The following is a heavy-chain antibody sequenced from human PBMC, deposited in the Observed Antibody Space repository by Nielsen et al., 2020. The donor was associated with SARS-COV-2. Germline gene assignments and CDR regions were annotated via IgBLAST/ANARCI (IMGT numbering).Heavy chain of an antibody. CDR1: GFTFDDYG. Sequence: GESLKISCAASGFTFDDYGMTWVRQAPGKGLEWVANIKQDGSEKYFVDSVQGRFTISRDNAKSSLFLQMNSLRADDTARYYCARGSGMGVWGQGTAVNVSS. V-gene: IGHV3-7*03. CDR2: IKQDGSEK. CDR3: ARGSGMGV. D-gene: IGHD3-10*01. J-gene: IGHJ6*02.